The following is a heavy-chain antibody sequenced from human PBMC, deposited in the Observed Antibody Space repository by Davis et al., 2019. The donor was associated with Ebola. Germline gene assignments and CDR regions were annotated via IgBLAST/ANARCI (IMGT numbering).Heavy chain of an antibody. CDR2: IIPIFGTA. V-gene: IGHV1-69*13. CDR3: ASSVSSGYPPSHWFDP. CDR1: GGTFSSYA. J-gene: IGHJ5*02. D-gene: IGHD3-22*01. Sequence: SVKVSCKASGGTFSSYAISWVRQAPGQGLEWMGGIIPIFGTANYAQKFQGRVTITADESTSTAYMELSSLRSEDTAVYYCASSVSSGYPPSHWFDPWGQGTLVTVSS.